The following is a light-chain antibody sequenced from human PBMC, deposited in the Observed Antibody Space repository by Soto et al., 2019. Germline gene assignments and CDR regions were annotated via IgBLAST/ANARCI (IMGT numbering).Light chain of an antibody. CDR2: DAS. CDR3: QQRSNWPIT. CDR1: QSVTTY. Sequence: EIVLTQSPATLSLSPGERATLSCRASQSVTTYLVWYQQKPGQAPRLLIYDASNRATGIPARFSGSGSWTDFTLTISSLEPEDFAIYYCQQRSNWPITFGQGTRLEIK. V-gene: IGKV3-11*01. J-gene: IGKJ5*01.